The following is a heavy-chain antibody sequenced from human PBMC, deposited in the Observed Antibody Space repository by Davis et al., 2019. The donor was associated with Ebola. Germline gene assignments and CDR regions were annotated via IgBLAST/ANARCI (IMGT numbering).Heavy chain of an antibody. V-gene: IGHV4-61*01. J-gene: IGHJ4*02. CDR2: IYYSGST. Sequence: MPSETLSLTCTGPGGSVSSGSYYWSWIRQPPGKGLEWIGYIYYSGSTNYNPSLKSRVTISVDTSKNQFSLKLSSVTAADTAVYYCARGLRGGIRVVTAMGFDYWGQGTLVTVSS. CDR3: ARGLRGGIRVVTAMGFDY. CDR1: GGSVSSGSYY. D-gene: IGHD2-21*02.